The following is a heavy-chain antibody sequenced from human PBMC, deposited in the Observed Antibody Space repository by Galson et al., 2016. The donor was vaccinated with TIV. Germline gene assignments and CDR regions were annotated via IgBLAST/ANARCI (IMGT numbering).Heavy chain of an antibody. V-gene: IGHV3-30*03. Sequence: SLRLSCAASGFTFNSYGMHWVRQAPGKGLEWVAVILYDGSTEYYADSVKGRFTISRDNSRNTLYSQMDSLRAEDTAVYYCARDPRIYGDYLLASFDYCGQGTLVTVSS. CDR1: GFTFNSYG. CDR2: ILYDGSTE. J-gene: IGHJ4*02. CDR3: ARDPRIYGDYLLASFDY. D-gene: IGHD4-17*01.